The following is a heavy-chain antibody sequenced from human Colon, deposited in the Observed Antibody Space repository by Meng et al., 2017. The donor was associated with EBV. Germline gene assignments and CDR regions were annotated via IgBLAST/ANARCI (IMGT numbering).Heavy chain of an antibody. V-gene: IGHV4/OR15-8*02. D-gene: IGHD2-15*01. Sequence: QVELQESGPGMVRPSQTLSLTCVVSGDSLSSANWWSWVRQPPGKGLEWIGEIHHNGNTNYNPSLKSRVTISVDKSRNQFVLKVTSVTAADTAVYYCARTAICIGGSCTTWDYWGQGALVTVSS. CDR3: ARTAICIGGSCTTWDY. J-gene: IGHJ4*02. CDR2: IHHNGNT. CDR1: GDSLSSANW.